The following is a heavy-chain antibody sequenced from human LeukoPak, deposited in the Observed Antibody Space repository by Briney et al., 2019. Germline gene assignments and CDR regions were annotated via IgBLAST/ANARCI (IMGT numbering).Heavy chain of an antibody. CDR1: GFTFSSYE. J-gene: IGHJ3*02. CDR2: ICSSGSTI. Sequence: GGSLRLSCAASGFTFSSYEMNWVRQAPGKGLEWVLYICSSGSTIYYADSEKGRFTISRDNAKNSLYLQMNSLRAEDTAVYYCASLLAQDAFDIWGQGTMVTVSS. V-gene: IGHV3-48*03. D-gene: IGHD2-15*01. CDR3: ASLLAQDAFDI.